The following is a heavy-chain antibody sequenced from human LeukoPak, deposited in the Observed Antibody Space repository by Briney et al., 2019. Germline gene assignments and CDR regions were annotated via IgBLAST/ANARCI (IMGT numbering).Heavy chain of an antibody. J-gene: IGHJ4*02. CDR1: GFTFSSYG. V-gene: IGHV3-30*18. D-gene: IGHD5-24*01. CDR2: ISYDGSNK. CDR3: AKEGVEMATTFFDY. Sequence: PGRSLRLSCAASGFTFSSYGMHWVRQAPGKGLEWVAVISYDGSNKYYADSVKGRFTISRDNSKNTLYLQMNSLRAEDTAVYYCAKEGVEMATTFFDYRGQGTLVAVSS.